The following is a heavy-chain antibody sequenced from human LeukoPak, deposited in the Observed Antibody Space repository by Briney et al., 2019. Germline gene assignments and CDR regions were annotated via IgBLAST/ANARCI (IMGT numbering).Heavy chain of an antibody. CDR2: IWYDGSNK. V-gene: IGHV3-33*01. CDR3: AREGTAAATGYFDY. CDR1: GFTFSSYG. J-gene: IGHJ4*02. D-gene: IGHD6-13*01. Sequence: GGSLRLSCAASGFTFSSYGMHWVRQAPGKGLEWVAVIWYDGSNKYYADSVKGRFTISRDNSKNTLYLQMNSLRAEDTAVYYCAREGTAAATGYFDYWGQGTLVTVSS.